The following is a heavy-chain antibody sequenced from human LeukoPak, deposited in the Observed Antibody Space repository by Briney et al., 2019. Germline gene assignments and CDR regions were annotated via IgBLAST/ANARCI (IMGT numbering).Heavy chain of an antibody. CDR1: GGSINSNY. D-gene: IGHD6-13*01. CDR2: IYHTGST. CDR3: ARLDGSSSRRIYYFDY. Sequence: SETLSLTCTVSGGSINSNYWSWFRQPPGKGLEWMGYIYHTGSTNNNPSLKSRVSISVDTSKNKFSLKLSSVTAADTAVYYCARLDGSSSRRIYYFDYWGQGTLVTVST. J-gene: IGHJ4*02. V-gene: IGHV4-59*08.